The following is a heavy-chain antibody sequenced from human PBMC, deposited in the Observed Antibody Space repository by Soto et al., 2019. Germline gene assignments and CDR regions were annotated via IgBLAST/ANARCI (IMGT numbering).Heavy chain of an antibody. V-gene: IGHV3-30*18. CDR3: AKDQASGQGSFDS. Sequence: LSCAASGFTFNIYGMHWVRQAPDKGLEWVALISYDGSNLYYADSVKGRFTISRDNSKHTLFLQMNSLRADDTAVYYCAKDQASGQGSFDSWGQGTLVTVSS. CDR2: ISYDGSNL. CDR1: GFTFNIYG. J-gene: IGHJ4*02.